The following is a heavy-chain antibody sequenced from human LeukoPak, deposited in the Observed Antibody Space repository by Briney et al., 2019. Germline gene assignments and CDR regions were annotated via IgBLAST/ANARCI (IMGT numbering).Heavy chain of an antibody. V-gene: IGHV1-46*01. Sequence: ASVKVSCKASGYTFTSYYMHWVRQAPGQGLEWMGIINPSGGSTSYAQKFQGRVTMTRDMSTSTVYMELSSLRSEDTAVYYCARRGIRPETRYCSGGSCLTHLYFDYWGQGTLVTVSS. D-gene: IGHD2-15*01. CDR3: ARRGIRPETRYCSGGSCLTHLYFDY. CDR1: GYTFTSYY. J-gene: IGHJ4*02. CDR2: INPSGGST.